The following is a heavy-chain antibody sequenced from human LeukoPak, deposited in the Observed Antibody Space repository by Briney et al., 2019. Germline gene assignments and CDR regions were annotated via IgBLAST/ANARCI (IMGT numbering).Heavy chain of an antibody. D-gene: IGHD5-18*01. CDR3: ARTRGYSYGHSSEAYYFDY. CDR2: ISYDGSNK. CDR1: GFTFSSYA. Sequence: PGRSLRLSXAASGFTFSSYAMHWVRQAPGKGLEWVAVISYDGSNKYYADSVKGRFTISRDNSKNTLYLQMNSLRAEDTAVYYCARTRGYSYGHSSEAYYFDYWGQGTLVTVSS. V-gene: IGHV3-30-3*01. J-gene: IGHJ4*02.